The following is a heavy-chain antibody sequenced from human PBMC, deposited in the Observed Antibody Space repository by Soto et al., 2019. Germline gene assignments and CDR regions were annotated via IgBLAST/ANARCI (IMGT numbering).Heavy chain of an antibody. CDR2: INHSGST. J-gene: IGHJ5*02. D-gene: IGHD3-9*01. Sequence: SETLSLTCAVYGGSFSGYYWSWIRQPPGKGLEWIGEINHSGSTNYNPSLKSRVTISVDTSKNQFSPKLSSVTAADTAVYYCARVLRYFDWSPYNWFDPWGQGTLVTVSS. V-gene: IGHV4-34*01. CDR1: GGSFSGYY. CDR3: ARVLRYFDWSPYNWFDP.